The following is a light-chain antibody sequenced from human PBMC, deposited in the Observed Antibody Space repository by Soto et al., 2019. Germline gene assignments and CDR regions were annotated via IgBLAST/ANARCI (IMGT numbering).Light chain of an antibody. Sequence: EIVITQSPATLSMSPGERVTLSCRASQSISTNLAWYQQKPGQAPRLLIYGASTRDTHIPDRFSGTGSETEFTLSVSSLQSEDFEVYYCQQYYYWPLVTFGGGTKVDIK. V-gene: IGKV3-15*01. CDR1: QSISTN. CDR2: GAS. J-gene: IGKJ4*01. CDR3: QQYYYWPLVT.